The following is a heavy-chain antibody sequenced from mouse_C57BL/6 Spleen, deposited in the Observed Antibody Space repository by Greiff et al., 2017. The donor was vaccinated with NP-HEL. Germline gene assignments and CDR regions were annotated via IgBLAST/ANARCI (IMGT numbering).Heavy chain of an antibody. D-gene: IGHD2-2*01. V-gene: IGHV14-4*01. CDR3: TPMVTTGETFAY. Sequence: EVQLQQSGAELVRPGASVKLSCTASGFNIKDDYMHWVKQRPEQGLEWIGWIDPENGDTEYASKFQGKATITAETSSTTAYLQLSSLTSEDTAVYYCTPMVTTGETFAYWGQGTLVTVSA. CDR2: IDPENGDT. J-gene: IGHJ3*01. CDR1: GFNIKDDY.